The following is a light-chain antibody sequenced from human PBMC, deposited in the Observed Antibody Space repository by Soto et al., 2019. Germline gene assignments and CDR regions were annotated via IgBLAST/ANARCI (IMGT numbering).Light chain of an antibody. CDR3: QQRSNWPPIT. J-gene: IGKJ4*01. CDR2: DAS. V-gene: IGKV3-11*01. CDR1: ESVSIY. Sequence: EIVLTQSPATLSLSPGERATLSCRASESVSIYLAWYQQQPGQAPRLLIYDASNRATGIPARFGGSGSGTDFTLTISSLEPEDVAVYYCQQRSNWPPITFGGGTKVEIK.